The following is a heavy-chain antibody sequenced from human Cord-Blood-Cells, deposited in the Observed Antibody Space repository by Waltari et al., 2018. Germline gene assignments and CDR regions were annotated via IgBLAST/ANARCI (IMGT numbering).Heavy chain of an antibody. D-gene: IGHD6-13*01. V-gene: IGHV3-30-3*01. J-gene: IGHJ6*02. CDR3: ARDRYSSSWFYFYYYYGMDV. CDR2: ISYDGSNK. CDR1: GFTFSSYA. Sequence: QVQLVESGGGVVQPGRSLRLSCAASGFTFSSYAMHWVRQAPGRGLEWVAVISYDGSNKYYADSVKGRFTISRDNSKNTLYLQMNSLRAEDTAVYYCARDRYSSSWFYFYYYYGMDVWGQGTTVTVSS.